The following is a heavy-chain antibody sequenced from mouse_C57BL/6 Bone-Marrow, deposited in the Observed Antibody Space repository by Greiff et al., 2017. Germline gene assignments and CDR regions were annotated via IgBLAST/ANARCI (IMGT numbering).Heavy chain of an antibody. V-gene: IGHV1-19*01. D-gene: IGHD1-1*01. Sequence: VQLQQSGPVLVKPGASVKMSCKASGYTFTDYYMNWVKQSHGKSLEWIGVINPYNGGTSYNQKFKGKATLTVDKSSSTAYMELNSLTSEDSAVYYGARLTITTVVAPNYFDYWGQGTTLTVSS. CDR3: ARLTITTVVAPNYFDY. J-gene: IGHJ2*01. CDR2: INPYNGGT. CDR1: GYTFTDYY.